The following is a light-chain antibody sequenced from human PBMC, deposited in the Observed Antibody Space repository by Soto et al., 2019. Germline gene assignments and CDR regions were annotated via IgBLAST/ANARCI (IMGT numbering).Light chain of an antibody. CDR1: QTISTW. CDR3: QQYTNTNNPWM. V-gene: IGKV1-5*01. J-gene: IGKJ1*01. Sequence: DIQVTQSPPTLSASVGDRVTITCRASQTISTWMAWYQQKPGKAPKLLVYDASTLQSGVASRFSGSGSGTELTLTISGLQPDDSATYYCQQYTNTNNPWMFGQGTKVEI. CDR2: DAS.